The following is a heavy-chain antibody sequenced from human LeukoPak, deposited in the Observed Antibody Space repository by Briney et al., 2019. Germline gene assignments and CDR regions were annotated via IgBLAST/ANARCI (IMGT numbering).Heavy chain of an antibody. V-gene: IGHV3-23*01. CDR1: GFTFSSYG. D-gene: IGHD2-15*01. J-gene: IGHJ4*02. CDR2: ISGSGGST. CDR3: AKSPVSSCRGSFCYPFDY. Sequence: GGSLRLSCAASGFTFSSYGMSWVRQAPGKGLEWVSAISGSGGSTYYADSVKGRFTTSRDNSRNTLYLQMNTLRAEDTAVYFCAKSPVSSCRGSFCYPFDYWGQGNLVTVSS.